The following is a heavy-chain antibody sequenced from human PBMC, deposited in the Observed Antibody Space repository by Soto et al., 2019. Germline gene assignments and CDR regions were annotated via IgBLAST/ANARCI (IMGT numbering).Heavy chain of an antibody. CDR3: AKDALAYYDFWS. CDR1: GLTFSSYA. J-gene: IGHJ4*02. Sequence: GGSLRLSCAASGLTFSSYAMSWVRQAPGKGLEWVSHISNSGRSTKYADSVKGRFTISRDNSKNTLYLQMNSLRAEDTAIYYYAKDALAYYDFWSWGQGTLVTVSS. V-gene: IGHV3-23*01. D-gene: IGHD3-3*01. CDR2: ISNSGRST.